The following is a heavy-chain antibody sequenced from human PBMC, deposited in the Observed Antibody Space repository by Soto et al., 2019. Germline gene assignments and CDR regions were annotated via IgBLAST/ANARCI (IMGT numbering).Heavy chain of an antibody. CDR1: GGTFSSYA. V-gene: IGHV1-69*13. CDR2: IIPIFGTA. J-gene: IGHJ6*02. D-gene: IGHD3-3*01. Sequence: GASVKVSCKASGGTFSSYAISWVRQAPGQGLEWMGGIIPIFGTANYAQKFQGRVTITADESTSTAYMELSSLRSEDTAVYYCARLVYGTTFGVVTAYYYYGMDVWGQGTTVTVSS. CDR3: ARLVYGTTFGVVTAYYYYGMDV.